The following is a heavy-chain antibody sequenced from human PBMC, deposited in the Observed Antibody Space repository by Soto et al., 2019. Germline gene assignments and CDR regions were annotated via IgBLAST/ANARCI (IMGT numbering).Heavy chain of an antibody. D-gene: IGHD3-10*01. V-gene: IGHV4-61*03. CDR1: GASVSSGDYY. Sequence: SLTCAVSGASVSSGDYYWSWIRQPPGKGLEYIGYIYYSGSANYNPTLKSRVTISVDTSKNHFSLKLNSVTAADTAVYVCAREIPRDGDNFGSGAMDVWGQGTTVTVSS. CDR2: IYYSGSA. J-gene: IGHJ6*02. CDR3: AREIPRDGDNFGSGAMDV.